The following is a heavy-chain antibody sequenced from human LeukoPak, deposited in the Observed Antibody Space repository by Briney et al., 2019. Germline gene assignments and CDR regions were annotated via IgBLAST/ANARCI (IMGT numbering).Heavy chain of an antibody. D-gene: IGHD2-2*01. J-gene: IGHJ6*02. CDR3: AGYCSSTSCSAYGLDV. CDR1: GGSVSSGSYY. CDR2: IYYSGST. V-gene: IGHV4-61*01. Sequence: PSETLSLTCTVSGGSVSSGSYYWSWIRQPPGKGLEWIGYIYYSGSTNYNPSLKSRVTISVDTSKNQFSLKLSSVTAADTAVYYCAGYCSSTSCSAYGLDVWGQGTTVTVSS.